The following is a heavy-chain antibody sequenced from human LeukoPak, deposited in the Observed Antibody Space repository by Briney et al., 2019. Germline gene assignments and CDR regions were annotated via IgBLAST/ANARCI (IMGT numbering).Heavy chain of an antibody. Sequence: SQTLSLTCAISGDSFSSNSVTWNWIRQSPSRGLEWLGRTYYRSTWYNDYAVSVRGRITVNPDTSKNQFSLHLNSVTPEDTAVYYCARRLTQYDCFDPWGQGILVAVSS. V-gene: IGHV6-1*01. CDR2: TYYRSTWYN. CDR1: GDSFSSNSVT. D-gene: IGHD2-2*01. J-gene: IGHJ5*02. CDR3: ARRLTQYDCFDP.